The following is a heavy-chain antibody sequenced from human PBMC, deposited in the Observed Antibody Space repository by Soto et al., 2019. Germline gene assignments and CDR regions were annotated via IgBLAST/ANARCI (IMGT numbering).Heavy chain of an antibody. CDR2: IYYSGST. V-gene: IGHV4-59*01. CDR1: GGSISSYY. Sequence: TLALTCPVSGGSISSYYWSWIRQPPGKGLEWIGYIYYSGSTNYNPSLKSRVTISVDTSKNQFSLKLSSVTAADTAVYYCARDRYLFDPWGQGTLVTVSS. J-gene: IGHJ5*02. CDR3: ARDRYLFDP.